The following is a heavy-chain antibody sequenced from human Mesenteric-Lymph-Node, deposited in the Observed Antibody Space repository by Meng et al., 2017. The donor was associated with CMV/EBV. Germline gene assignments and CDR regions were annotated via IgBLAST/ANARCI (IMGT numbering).Heavy chain of an antibody. CDR2: ISFDGTNK. D-gene: IGHD6-19*01. V-gene: IGHV3-30*04. CDR1: GFTFSNYA. J-gene: IGHJ6*02. CDR3: ARAQVAGLSYNHYGMDV. Sequence: GESLKISCAVSGFTFSNYAMHWVRQAPGKGLEWVAVISFDGTNKYSADSVKGRFTISRDNSKNTLYLQMSSLRPEDTAVYYCARAQVAGLSYNHYGMDVWGQGTTVTVSS.